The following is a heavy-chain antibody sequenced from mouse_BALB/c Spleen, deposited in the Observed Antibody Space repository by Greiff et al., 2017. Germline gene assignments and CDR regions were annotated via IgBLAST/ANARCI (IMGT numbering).Heavy chain of an antibody. CDR3: TIVFSNYYGRYYAMDY. J-gene: IGHJ4*01. CDR2: INPRNGGT. CDR1: GYTFTSYW. D-gene: IGHD1-2*01. Sequence: VQLQQPGAELVKPGASVKLSCKASGYTFTSYWMHWVKQRPGKGFEGIGEINPRNGGTNYNEKFKRKATLTVAKSSSTAYMQLSSLTSEDSAVYYCTIVFSNYYGRYYAMDYWGQGTSVTVSS. V-gene: IGHV1S16*01.